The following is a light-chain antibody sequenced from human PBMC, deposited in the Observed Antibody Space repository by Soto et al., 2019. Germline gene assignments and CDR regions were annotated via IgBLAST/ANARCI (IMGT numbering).Light chain of an antibody. J-gene: IGKJ4*01. CDR3: HQYECSPLT. CDR2: GAS. V-gene: IGKV3-20*01. CDR1: QSMSTNY. Sequence: EIVLAQSPDTLSLSPGERATLSCRTSQSMSTNYLAWYQQKSGQPPRLLIYGASIRATGIPDRFSGSGSGTDFPLTLSRPEPEDFAVYYCHQYECSPLTCGGGDKVESK.